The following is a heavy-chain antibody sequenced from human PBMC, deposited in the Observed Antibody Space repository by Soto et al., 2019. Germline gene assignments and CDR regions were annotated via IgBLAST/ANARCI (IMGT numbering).Heavy chain of an antibody. Sequence: GGSLKISCKVSGYNFAGYWIAGVRQMPGKGLELMGIIYPSDSDTRYRPSFQGQVTISADKSISSAYLQWSSLRASDTAMYYCARGGVSTRTFDYWGQGTPVTVSS. CDR1: GYNFAGYW. V-gene: IGHV5-51*01. CDR2: IYPSDSDT. D-gene: IGHD3-3*01. J-gene: IGHJ4*02. CDR3: ARGGVSTRTFDY.